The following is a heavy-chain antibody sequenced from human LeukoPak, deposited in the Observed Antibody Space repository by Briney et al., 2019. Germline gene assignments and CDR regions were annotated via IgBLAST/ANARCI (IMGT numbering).Heavy chain of an antibody. CDR2: ISGSTGST. Sequence: GGSLRLSCAASGFTFSTYAMHWVRQAPGKGLEWVSLISGSTGSTYYADSVKGRFSISRDNSKNTLYLQMNSLRAEDTAVYYCAKDFRKVSQRGYWGQGTLVTVSS. D-gene: IGHD2/OR15-2a*01. CDR3: AKDFRKVSQRGY. CDR1: GFTFSTYA. V-gene: IGHV3-23*01. J-gene: IGHJ4*02.